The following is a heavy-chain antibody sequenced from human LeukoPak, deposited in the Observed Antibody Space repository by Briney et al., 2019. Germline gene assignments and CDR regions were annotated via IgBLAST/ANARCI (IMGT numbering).Heavy chain of an antibody. CDR3: ARDGENYDILTGYYNLNYFDY. CDR2: IYTSGST. CDR1: GGSISSYY. V-gene: IGHV4-4*07. J-gene: IGHJ4*02. D-gene: IGHD3-9*01. Sequence: SETLSLTCTVSGGSISSYYWSWIRQPAGKGLEWIGRIYTSGSTNYNPSLKSRVTMSVDTSKNQFSLKLSSVTAADTAVYYCARDGENYDILTGYYNLNYFDYWGQGTLVTVSS.